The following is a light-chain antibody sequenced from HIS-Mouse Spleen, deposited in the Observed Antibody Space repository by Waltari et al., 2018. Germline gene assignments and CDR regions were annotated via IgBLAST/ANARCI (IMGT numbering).Light chain of an antibody. CDR1: ALPNQY. J-gene: IGLJ3*02. CDR3: QSADSSGTYWV. Sequence: SYELTQPPSVSVSPGPTARSTCSGDALPNQYAYRYQQKLGQAPVLVIYKDSERPSGIPERFSGSSSGTTVTLTISGVQAEDEADYYCQSADSSGTYWVFGGGTKLTVL. V-gene: IGLV3-25*03. CDR2: KDS.